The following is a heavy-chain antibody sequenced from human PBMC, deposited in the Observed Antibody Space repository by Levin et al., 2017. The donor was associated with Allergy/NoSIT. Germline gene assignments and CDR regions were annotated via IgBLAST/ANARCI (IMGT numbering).Heavy chain of an antibody. Sequence: GGSLRLSCAASGFTFSSYGMHWVRQAPGKGLEWVAVISYDGSNKYYADSVKGRFTISRDNSKNTLYLQMNSLRAEDTAVYYCAKDRDYDILTGYYPLYMDVWGKGTTVTVSS. CDR3: AKDRDYDILTGYYPLYMDV. J-gene: IGHJ6*03. CDR2: ISYDGSNK. CDR1: GFTFSSYG. D-gene: IGHD3-9*01. V-gene: IGHV3-30*18.